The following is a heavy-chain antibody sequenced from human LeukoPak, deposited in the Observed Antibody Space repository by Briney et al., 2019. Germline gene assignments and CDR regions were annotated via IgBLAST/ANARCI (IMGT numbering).Heavy chain of an antibody. Sequence: SETLSLTCTVSGGSIRSYYWSWIRQPPGQGLEWIGYMHHSGSTKHNPYLKSRVTISVDTSKSQFSLKLSSVTAADTAVYYCARGIRRDGYNSGCFDYWGQGTLVTVSS. D-gene: IGHD5-24*01. CDR2: MHHSGST. CDR1: GGSIRSYY. CDR3: ARGIRRDGYNSGCFDY. V-gene: IGHV4-59*12. J-gene: IGHJ4*02.